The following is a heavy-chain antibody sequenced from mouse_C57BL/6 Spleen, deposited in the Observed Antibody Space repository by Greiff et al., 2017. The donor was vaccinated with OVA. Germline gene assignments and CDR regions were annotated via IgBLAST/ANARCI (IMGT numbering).Heavy chain of an antibody. J-gene: IGHJ4*01. Sequence: QVQLQQSGAELVKPGASVKLSCKASGYTFTSYWMHWVKQRPGRGLEWIGRLDPNRGGTKYNEKFKSKATLTVDKPSSPAYMQLSSLTSEDAAVEYGARGPEDYAMDYWGQGTSVTVSS. V-gene: IGHV1-72*01. CDR2: LDPNRGGT. CDR3: ARGPEDYAMDY. CDR1: GYTFTSYW.